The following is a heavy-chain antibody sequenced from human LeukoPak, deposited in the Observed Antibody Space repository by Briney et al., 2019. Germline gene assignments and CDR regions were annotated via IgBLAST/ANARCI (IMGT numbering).Heavy chain of an antibody. J-gene: IGHJ6*02. CDR3: ARDLGATVSKGPPYYYYYGMDV. CDR2: ISAYNGNT. Sequence: ASVKVSCKASGYTFTSYGISWVRQAPGQGLEWMGWISAYNGNTNYAQKLQGRVTMTTDTSTSTAYMELRSLRSDDTAVYYCARDLGATVSKGPPYYYYYGMDVWGQGTTVTVSS. CDR1: GYTFTSYG. D-gene: IGHD4-11*01. V-gene: IGHV1-18*01.